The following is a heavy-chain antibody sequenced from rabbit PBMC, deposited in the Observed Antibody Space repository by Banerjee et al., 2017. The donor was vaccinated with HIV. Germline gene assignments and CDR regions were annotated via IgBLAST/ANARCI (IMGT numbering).Heavy chain of an antibody. J-gene: IGHJ4*01. CDR2: INTSSGNT. V-gene: IGHV1S45*01. D-gene: IGHD1-1*01. CDR3: ARDNSSSGGYAFDL. CDR1: GIDFSNYG. Sequence: QEQLVESGGGLVTLGGSLKLSCKASGIDFSNYGISWVRQAPGKGLEWIACINTSSGNTVYASWAKGRFTISKTSSTTVTLQMTSLTAADTATYFCARDNSSSGGYAFDLWGQGTLVTVS.